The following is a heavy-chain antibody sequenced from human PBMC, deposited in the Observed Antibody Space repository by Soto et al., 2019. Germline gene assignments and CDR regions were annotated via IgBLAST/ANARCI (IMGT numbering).Heavy chain of an antibody. V-gene: IGHV1-2*04. CDR2: INLNSGGT. D-gene: IGHD1-26*01. Sequence: QVQLVQSGAEVKKPGASVKVSCKASGYTFTGYYMHWVRQAPGQGLEWRGWINLNSGGTNYAQKFKGWVTSTRDTSISTDYMELSRLRSDDTAVYYCARERAGGSYFDPWGQGTMVTVSS. J-gene: IGHJ5*02. CDR3: ARERAGGSYFDP. CDR1: GYTFTGYY.